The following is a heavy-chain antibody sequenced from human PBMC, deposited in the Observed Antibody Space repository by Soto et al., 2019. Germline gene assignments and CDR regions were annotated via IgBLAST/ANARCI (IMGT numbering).Heavy chain of an antibody. D-gene: IGHD6-19*01. CDR1: GFAFSDYA. V-gene: IGHV3-7*01. Sequence: GGSLRLSCAASGFAFSDYAMNWVRQAPGKGLEWVASINQDGREKYYVDSVKGRFTISRDNAKNSLYLQVNSLRAEDTAVYYCARDGEEAGLYFDYWGQGTLVTVSS. CDR2: INQDGREK. CDR3: ARDGEEAGLYFDY. J-gene: IGHJ4*02.